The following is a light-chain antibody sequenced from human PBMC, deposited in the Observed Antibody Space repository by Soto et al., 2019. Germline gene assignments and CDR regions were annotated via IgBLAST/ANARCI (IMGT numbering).Light chain of an antibody. J-gene: IGLJ2*01. Sequence: QSVLTQPPSASGSPGQSVAISCTGTSSDVGGYDYVSWFQQNPGKAPKLMIYDVTKRPSGVPDRFTGSKSGNTASLTVSGLQAKDESYYYCASYGGYYVVFGGLTKLTVL. CDR3: ASYGGYYVV. V-gene: IGLV2-8*01. CDR2: DVT. CDR1: SSDVGGYDY.